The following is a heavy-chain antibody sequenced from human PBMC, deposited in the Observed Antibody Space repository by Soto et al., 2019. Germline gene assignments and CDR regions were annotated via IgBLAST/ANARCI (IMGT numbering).Heavy chain of an antibody. CDR2: IYPGDSDT. CDR3: ARSLVNGTHETFDI. Sequence: EVYLAQSGAEVKKPGESLKISCKGSGYNFNRYWIGWVRQMPGKGLEWMGVIYPGDSDTRYSPSLQGQVTISAAKSSRAAYLEWSSLKAAATAPYYCARSLVNGTHETFDIWGQGTMVTVSS. J-gene: IGHJ3*02. D-gene: IGHD6-13*01. V-gene: IGHV5-51*03. CDR1: GYNFNRYW.